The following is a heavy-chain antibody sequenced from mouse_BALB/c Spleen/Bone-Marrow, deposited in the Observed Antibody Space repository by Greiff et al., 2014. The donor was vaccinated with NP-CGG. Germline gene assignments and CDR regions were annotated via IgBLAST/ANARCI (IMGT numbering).Heavy chain of an antibody. CDR1: GFSLTSYG. CDR2: IWAGGST. D-gene: IGHD1-1*02. Sequence: VKVVESGPGLVAPSQSLSITCTVSGFSLTSYGVHWVRQPPGKGLEWLGVIWAGGSTNYNSALMSRLSISKDNSKSQVFLKMNSLQTDDTAMYYCARDGVYGSHYYARDYWGQGTSVTVSS. V-gene: IGHV2-9*02. J-gene: IGHJ4*01. CDR3: ARDGVYGSHYYARDY.